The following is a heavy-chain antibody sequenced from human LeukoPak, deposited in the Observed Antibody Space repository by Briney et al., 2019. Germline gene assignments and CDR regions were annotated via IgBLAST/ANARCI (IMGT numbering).Heavy chain of an antibody. D-gene: IGHD1-1*01. CDR3: AADYRIWYNWNDRGYYYMDV. V-gene: IGHV1-24*01. Sequence: ASVKVSCKVSGYTLTELSMHWVRQAPGKGLEWMGGFDPEDGETIYAQKFQGRVTMTRDTSTSTVYMELSSLRSEDTAVYYCAADYRIWYNWNDRGYYYMDVWGKGTTVTVSS. J-gene: IGHJ6*03. CDR1: GYTLTELS. CDR2: FDPEDGET.